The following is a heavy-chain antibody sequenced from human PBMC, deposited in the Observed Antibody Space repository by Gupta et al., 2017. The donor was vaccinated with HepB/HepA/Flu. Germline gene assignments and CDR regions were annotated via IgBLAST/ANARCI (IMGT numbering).Heavy chain of an antibody. D-gene: IGHD1-1*01. CDR3: ARDKESWTQERYYYYGMDV. Sequence: QVQLVQSGAEVKKPGASVKVSCKASGYTFTSYAMHWVRQAPGHRLEWMGWINAGNGNTKYSQKFQGRVTITRDTSASTAYMELSSLRSEDTAVYYCARDKESWTQERYYYYGMDVWGQGTTVTVSS. CDR1: GYTFTSYA. J-gene: IGHJ6*02. CDR2: INAGNGNT. V-gene: IGHV1-3*01.